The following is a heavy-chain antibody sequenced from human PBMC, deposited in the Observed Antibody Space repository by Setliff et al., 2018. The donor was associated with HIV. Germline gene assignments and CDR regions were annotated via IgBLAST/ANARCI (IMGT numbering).Heavy chain of an antibody. CDR3: ARDTGVNVAPDGRGYHTLDF. J-gene: IGHJ3*01. Sequence: PSETLSLTCSVSGSSISSNSYWWAWIRQPPGKGLEYIGTIYHRGGTFNNPSLKSRVVMSVDTSKNQFSLKLTSVTAADTATYYCARDTGVNVAPDGRGYHTLDFWGRGTMVT. CDR1: GSSISSNSY. D-gene: IGHD2-8*02. V-gene: IGHV4-38-2*02. CDR2: IYHRGGT.